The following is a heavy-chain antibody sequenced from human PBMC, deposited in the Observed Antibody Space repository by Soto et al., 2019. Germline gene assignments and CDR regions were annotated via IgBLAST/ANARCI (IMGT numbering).Heavy chain of an antibody. J-gene: IGHJ4*02. CDR2: INPNGGDT. CDR3: ARCLVGATTVVDY. D-gene: IGHD1-26*01. Sequence: ASVKVSCKASGYMFTEYYMHWVRQAPGQGLEWMGWINPNGGDTKYAQKFQGRVTMTRDTSISTAYMDLSSLISDDTAVYYCARCLVGATTVVDYWGQGTLVTVSS. V-gene: IGHV1-2*02. CDR1: GYMFTEYY.